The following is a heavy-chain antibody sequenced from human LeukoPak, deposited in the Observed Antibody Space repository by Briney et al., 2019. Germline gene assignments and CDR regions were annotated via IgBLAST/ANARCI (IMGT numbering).Heavy chain of an antibody. CDR3: ARLDCSSTSCYILGPRYYFDY. D-gene: IGHD2-2*02. J-gene: IGHJ4*02. CDR2: INPNSGGT. Sequence: ASVKVSCRASGYTFTGYYMHWVRQAPGQGLEWMGWINPNSGGTNYAQKFQGRVTMTRDTSISTAYMELSRLRSDDTAVYYCARLDCSSTSCYILGPRYYFDYWGQGTLVTVSS. CDR1: GYTFTGYY. V-gene: IGHV1-2*02.